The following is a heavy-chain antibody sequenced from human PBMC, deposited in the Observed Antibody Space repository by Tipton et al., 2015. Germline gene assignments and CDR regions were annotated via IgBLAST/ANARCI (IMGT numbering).Heavy chain of an antibody. D-gene: IGHD2-21*01. CDR2: IIPIFGTA. J-gene: IGHJ6*02. CDR3: ARDVGSDNSYYGMDV. Sequence: QSGAEVKKPGASVKVSCKASGYTFTSYGISWVRQAPGQGLEWMGGIIPIFGTANYAQKFQGRVTITADESTSTAYMELSSLRSEDTAVYYCARDVGSDNSYYGMDVWGQGTTVTVSS. V-gene: IGHV1-69*13. CDR1: GYTFTSYG.